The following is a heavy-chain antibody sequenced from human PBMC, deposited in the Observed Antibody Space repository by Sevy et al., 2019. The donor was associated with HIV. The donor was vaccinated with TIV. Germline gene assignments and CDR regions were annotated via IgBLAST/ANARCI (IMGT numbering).Heavy chain of an antibody. CDR1: GGSFSGYY. CDR2: INHSGST. D-gene: IGHD2-21*01. CDR3: ARGIGGDWGGFFDY. Sequence: SETLSLTCAVYGGSFSGYYWSWIRQPPGKGLEWIGEINHSGSTNYNPSLKSRVTISVDTSKNQFSLKLSSVTAADTAVYYCARGIGGDWGGFFDYWGQGTLVTVSS. V-gene: IGHV4-34*01. J-gene: IGHJ4*02.